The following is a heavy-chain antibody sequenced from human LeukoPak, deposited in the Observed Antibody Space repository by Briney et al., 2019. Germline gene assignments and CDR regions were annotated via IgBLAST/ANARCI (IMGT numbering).Heavy chain of an antibody. CDR3: ARDVLYYYDSSGYYFDY. J-gene: IGHJ4*02. D-gene: IGHD3-22*01. V-gene: IGHV3-11*01. CDR1: GFTFSDYY. Sequence: PGGSLRLSCAASGFTFSDYYMSWIRQAPGKGLEWVSYVSSSGSTIYYADSVKGRFTISRDNAKNSLYLQMNSLRAEDTAVYYCARDVLYYYDSSGYYFDYWGQGTLVTVSS. CDR2: VSSSGSTI.